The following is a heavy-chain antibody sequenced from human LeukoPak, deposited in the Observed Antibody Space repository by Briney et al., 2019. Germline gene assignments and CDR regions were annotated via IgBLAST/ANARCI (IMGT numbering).Heavy chain of an antibody. J-gene: IGHJ4*02. CDR3: ARDGDYGSGSYYNRWVDY. CDR1: GYTFTGYY. CDR2: INPSGGST. D-gene: IGHD3-10*01. Sequence: GASVKVSCKASGYTFTGYYMHWVRQAPGQGLEWMGIINPSGGSTSYAQKFQGRVTMTRDTSTSTAYMELSSLRSEDTAVYYCARDGDYGSGSYYNRWVDYWGQGTLVTVSS. V-gene: IGHV1-46*01.